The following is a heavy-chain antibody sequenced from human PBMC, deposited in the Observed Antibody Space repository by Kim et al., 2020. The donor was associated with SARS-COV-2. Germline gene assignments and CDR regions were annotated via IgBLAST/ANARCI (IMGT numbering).Heavy chain of an antibody. CDR1: GFTFNTYA. CDR2: ISGSGGFT. CDR3: AKRPERSGYSPFDS. J-gene: IGHJ4*02. D-gene: IGHD3-3*01. V-gene: IGHV3-23*01. Sequence: GGSLRLSCAASGFTFNTYAMSWVRQAPGKGLEWVSAISGSGGFTYYADSVKGRFTISRDNSKNTLYLQMNSLRAEDTAVFYCAKRPERSGYSPFDSWGQGTLVTVSS.